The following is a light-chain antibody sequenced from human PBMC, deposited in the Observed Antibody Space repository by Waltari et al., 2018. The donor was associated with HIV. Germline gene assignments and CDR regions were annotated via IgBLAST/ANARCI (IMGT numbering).Light chain of an antibody. CDR2: DAS. CDR3: QQSYSNPYA. V-gene: IGKV1-39*01. Sequence: DVQVTQSPSSLSASVEDRVTITCRASQSITTHLNWYQHKPGKAPKVLIFDASRLQTGVPSRFRGSGSGTDFTLTISSLQTEDFATYYCQQSYSNPYAFGQGTRLEIK. CDR1: QSITTH. J-gene: IGKJ2*01.